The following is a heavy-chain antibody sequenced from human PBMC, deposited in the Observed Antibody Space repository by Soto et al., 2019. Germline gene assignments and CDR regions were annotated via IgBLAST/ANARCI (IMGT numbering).Heavy chain of an antibody. V-gene: IGHV4-31*03. J-gene: IGHJ4*02. CDR1: GGSISSGGYY. D-gene: IGHD3-16*02. CDR2: IYYSGST. CDR3: ASGGPSMITFGGVIVRGLDY. Sequence: SETLSLTCTVSGGSISSGGYYWSWIRQHPGKGLEWIGYIYYSGSTYYNPSLKSRVTISVDTSKNQFSLKLSSVTAADTAVYYCASGGPSMITFGGVIVRGLDYWGQGTLVTVSS.